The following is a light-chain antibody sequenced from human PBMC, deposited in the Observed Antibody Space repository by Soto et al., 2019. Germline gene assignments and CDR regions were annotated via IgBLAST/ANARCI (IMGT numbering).Light chain of an antibody. CDR3: HQDVSPPRT. Sequence: ESIMTQSPAILSVSPGERATLSCRATQSVDSNLAQYQQKPGHAPSLLISGASPRATAIPARFSGSGSGTEFTLTISRLEPEDFARDYCHQDVSPPRTFGQGTKVDMK. CDR2: GAS. J-gene: IGKJ1*01. CDR1: QSVDSN. V-gene: IGKV3-15*01.